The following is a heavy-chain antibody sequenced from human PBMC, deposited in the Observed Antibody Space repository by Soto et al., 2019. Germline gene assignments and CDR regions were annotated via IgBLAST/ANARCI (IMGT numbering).Heavy chain of an antibody. V-gene: IGHV3-21*01. CDR3: ARDCDYGDYSDY. Sequence: EVQLVESGGGLVKPGGSLRLSCAASGFTFSSYSMNWVRQAPGKGLEWVSSISSSSSYIYYADSVKGRFTISRDNAKNSLYLQMNSLRAEDTAVYYCARDCDYGDYSDYWGQGTLVTVSS. J-gene: IGHJ4*02. CDR1: GFTFSSYS. D-gene: IGHD4-17*01. CDR2: ISSSSSYI.